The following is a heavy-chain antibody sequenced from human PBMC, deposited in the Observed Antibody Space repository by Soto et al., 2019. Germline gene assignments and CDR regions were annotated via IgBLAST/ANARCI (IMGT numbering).Heavy chain of an antibody. CDR1: GYTFTSYY. CDR2: INPSGGST. J-gene: IGHJ3*02. D-gene: IGHD6-6*01. Sequence: GASAELSCEESGYTFTSYYRQWVRQEPGQGLEWMGIINPSGGSTSYAQKFQGRVTMTRDTSTSTVYMELSSLRSEDTAVYYCARDQLAASPDVRYASDILGNRTTVLVFS. CDR3: ARDQLAASPDVRYASDI. V-gene: IGHV1-46*01.